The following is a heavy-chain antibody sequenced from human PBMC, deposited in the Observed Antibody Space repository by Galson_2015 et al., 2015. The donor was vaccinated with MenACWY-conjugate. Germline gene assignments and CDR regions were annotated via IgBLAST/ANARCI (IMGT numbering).Heavy chain of an antibody. CDR1: GGSITSASYW. D-gene: IGHD3-22*01. V-gene: IGHV4-39*01. Sequence: SETLSLTCAVSGGSITSASYWWGWVRQPPGKGLEWIGSIHYSGTTHYNPSLKSRVTISVDTSKNQFSLKLSSVSAADTAVYYCARLPRGITMIVEGSWGQGILVTVSS. J-gene: IGHJ5*02. CDR2: IHYSGTT. CDR3: ARLPRGITMIVEGS.